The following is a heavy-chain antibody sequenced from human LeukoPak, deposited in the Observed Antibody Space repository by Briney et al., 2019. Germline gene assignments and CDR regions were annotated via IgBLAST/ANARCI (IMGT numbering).Heavy chain of an antibody. V-gene: IGHV1-2*02. CDR2: INPNSGGT. D-gene: IGHD3-10*01. CDR3: ARDRPVLLWFGEDYDYYYYMDV. CDR1: GYTFTGYY. J-gene: IGHJ6*03. Sequence: ASVKVSCKASGYTFTGYYMHWVRQAPGQGLEWMGWINPNSGGTSYAQKLQGRVTMTTDTSTSTAYMELRSLRSDDTAVYYCARDRPVLLWFGEDYDYYYYMDVWGKGTTVTVSS.